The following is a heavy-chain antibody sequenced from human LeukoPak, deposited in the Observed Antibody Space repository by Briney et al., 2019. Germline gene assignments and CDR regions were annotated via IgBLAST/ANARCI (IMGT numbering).Heavy chain of an antibody. V-gene: IGHV4-30-4*01. CDR2: IYYSGST. D-gene: IGHD3-3*01. J-gene: IGHJ3*01. Sequence: SQTLSLTCTVSGDSISSVNYYWSWIRQTPGKGLEWIGHIYYSGSTYYNPSLRSRVTISVDTSKNQLSLKLSSVTAADTAVYYCARVPFGVVWGQGTMVTVSS. CDR1: GDSISSVNYY. CDR3: ARVPFGVV.